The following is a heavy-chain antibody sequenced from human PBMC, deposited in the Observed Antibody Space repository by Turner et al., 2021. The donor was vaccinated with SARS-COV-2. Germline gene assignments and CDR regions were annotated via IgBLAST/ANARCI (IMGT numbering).Heavy chain of an antibody. CDR1: GRTVSSNY. J-gene: IGHJ4*02. CDR3: ARFGGYRGDNDS. D-gene: IGHD3-10*01. Sequence: EVQLVQSVGGVVQPGASLRLSCAASGRTVSSNYMSWVRQVPGKGLEWVSVIYSGGNTYYADSVKGRFTISRDNSKNTLYLKMNSLRAEDTAVYYCARFGGYRGDNDSWGQGTLVTVSS. CDR2: IYSGGNT. V-gene: IGHV3-66*01.